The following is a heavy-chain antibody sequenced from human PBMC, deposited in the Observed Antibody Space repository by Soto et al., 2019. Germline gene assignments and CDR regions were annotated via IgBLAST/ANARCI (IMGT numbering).Heavy chain of an antibody. V-gene: IGHV3-23*01. Sequence: HPGGSLRLSCAASGFTLSTYAMSWVRQAPGKGLEWISLISGSGGTTYYAGSVKGRFTISRDNSKNTLYLQMRSLRAEDTAVYYCAKEDYYDSSRSLDHWGQGTLVTVSS. CDR3: AKEDYYDSSRSLDH. J-gene: IGHJ4*02. CDR1: GFTLSTYA. D-gene: IGHD3-22*01. CDR2: ISGSGGTT.